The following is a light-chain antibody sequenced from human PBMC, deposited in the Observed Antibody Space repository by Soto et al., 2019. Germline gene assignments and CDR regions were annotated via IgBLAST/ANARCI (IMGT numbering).Light chain of an antibody. Sequence: QSALTQPASVSGSPGQSITISCTGTISDVSGYNFVSWYQQYPGKAPKLMIYDVSNRPSGVSNRFSGSKSGNTASLTISGLQAEDEDEYYCSSYTSSNPYVFGAGTKVTVL. CDR3: SSYTSSNPYV. V-gene: IGLV2-14*03. CDR1: ISDVSGYNF. CDR2: DVS. J-gene: IGLJ1*01.